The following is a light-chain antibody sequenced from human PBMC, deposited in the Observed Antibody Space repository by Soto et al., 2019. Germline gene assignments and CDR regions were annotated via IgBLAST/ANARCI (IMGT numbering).Light chain of an antibody. CDR3: QQFNNL. CDR2: DAS. J-gene: IGKJ2*01. Sequence: AIPLTQSPSSLSASVGDRVTITCRASQGISSALAWYQQKPGKAPKLLIYDASSLESGVPSRFSGSGSGTDFTLTISSLQPEDFVTYYCQQFNNLFGQGTKLEIK. CDR1: QGISSA. V-gene: IGKV1D-13*01.